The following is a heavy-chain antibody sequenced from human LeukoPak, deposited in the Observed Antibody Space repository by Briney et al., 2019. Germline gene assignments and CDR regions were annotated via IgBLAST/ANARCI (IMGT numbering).Heavy chain of an antibody. CDR1: GFSFNTYA. CDR2: MSGSGGST. D-gene: IGHD4/OR15-4a*01. CDR3: AKDLLSGSMTATIFDY. Sequence: GGALRLSCAASGFSFNTYAMSWVRHVPAKGLEWGSTMSGSGGSTYYADSVKGRFTISRDNSKSTVYLQMNSLRAEDTAVYYCAKDLLSGSMTATIFDYWGQGTLVTVSS. V-gene: IGHV3-23*01. J-gene: IGHJ4*02.